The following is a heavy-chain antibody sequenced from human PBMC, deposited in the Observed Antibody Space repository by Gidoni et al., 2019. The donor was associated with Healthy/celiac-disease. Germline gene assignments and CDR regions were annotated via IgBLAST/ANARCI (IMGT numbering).Heavy chain of an antibody. CDR3: AGETNGIFLRWYFDL. D-gene: IGHD1-20*01. CDR1: GGTFSSYA. V-gene: IGHV1-69*01. CDR2: IIPIFGTA. Sequence: QVQLVQSGAEVTKPGSSVKVSCKASGGTFSSYAISWVRQAPGQGLEWMGGIIPIFGTANYAQKFQGRVTITADESTSTAYMELSSLRSEDTAVYYCAGETNGIFLRWYFDLWGRGTLVTVSS. J-gene: IGHJ2*01.